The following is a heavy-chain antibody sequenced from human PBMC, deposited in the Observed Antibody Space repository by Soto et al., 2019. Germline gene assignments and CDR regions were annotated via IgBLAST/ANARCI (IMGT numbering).Heavy chain of an antibody. V-gene: IGHV4-59*08. CDR3: ARHALGQLDY. CDR2: IYYSGST. CDR1: GGSISSYY. J-gene: IGHJ4*02. D-gene: IGHD6-6*01. Sequence: PSETLSLTCTVSGGSISSYYWSWIRQPPGKGLEWIGYIYYSGSTNYNPSLKSRVTISVDTSKNQFSLKLSSVTAADTAVYYCARHALGQLDYWGQGTLVTVSS.